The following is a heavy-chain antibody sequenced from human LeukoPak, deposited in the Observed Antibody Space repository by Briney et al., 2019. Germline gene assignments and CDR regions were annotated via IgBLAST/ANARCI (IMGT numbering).Heavy chain of an antibody. Sequence: SETLSLTCTVSGYSISIGYYWGWIRQPPGKGLEWIGNIYHSGSTYYNPSLKSRVTISVDTSKNQFSLKLSSVTAADTAVYYCARDLSTLGEVAAAIQNWFDPWGQGTLVTVSS. CDR2: IYHSGST. CDR1: GYSISIGYY. V-gene: IGHV4-38-2*02. J-gene: IGHJ5*02. D-gene: IGHD2-2*01. CDR3: ARDLSTLGEVAAAIQNWFDP.